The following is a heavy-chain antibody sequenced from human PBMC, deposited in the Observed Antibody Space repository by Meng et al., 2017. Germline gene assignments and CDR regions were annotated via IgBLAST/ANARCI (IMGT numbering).Heavy chain of an antibody. V-gene: IGHV4-34*01. CDR1: GGSFSGYC. CDR2: INHSGST. D-gene: IGHD2-15*01. CDR3: ARVSVVVAAHNWFDP. J-gene: IGHJ5*02. Sequence: SETLSLTCAVYGGSFSGYCWSWIRQPPGKGLEWIGEINHSGSTNYNPSLKSRVTISVDTSKNQFSLKLSSVTAADTAVYYCARVSVVVAAHNWFDPWGQGTLVTVSS.